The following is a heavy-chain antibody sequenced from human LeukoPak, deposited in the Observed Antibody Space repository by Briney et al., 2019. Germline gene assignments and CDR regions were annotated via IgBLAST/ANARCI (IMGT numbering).Heavy chain of an antibody. CDR1: GGSITSNSYY. J-gene: IGHJ4*02. Sequence: PSETLSLTCTVSGGSITSNSYYWGWIRQPPGKGLEWIGSIYYSGSPYYNPSLKSRVTISVDTSKNQFSLKVISVTAADTAVYYCARWRTARTGFDYWGQGTLVTVSS. V-gene: IGHV4-39*01. D-gene: IGHD3/OR15-3a*01. CDR2: IYYSGSP. CDR3: ARWRTARTGFDY.